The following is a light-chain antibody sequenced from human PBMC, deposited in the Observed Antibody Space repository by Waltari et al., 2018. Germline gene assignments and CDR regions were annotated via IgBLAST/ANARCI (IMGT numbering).Light chain of an antibody. CDR1: SSDVGGYNY. CDR2: EVS. CDR3: SSYTSSSTYVV. V-gene: IGLV2-14*01. Sequence: QSALTQPASVSGSPGQSITISCTGTSSDVGGYNYVSWYQQHPGKAPKRMLYEVSNRPSGVSNRFSGSKSGNTASLTISGLQAEDEADYYCSSYTSSSTYVVFGGGTKLTVL. J-gene: IGLJ2*01.